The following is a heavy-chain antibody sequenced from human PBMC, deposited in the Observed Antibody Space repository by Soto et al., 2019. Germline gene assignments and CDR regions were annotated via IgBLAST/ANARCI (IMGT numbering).Heavy chain of an antibody. CDR1: GGSISSSSYY. CDR3: ARHRIKGDYPFDY. J-gene: IGHJ4*02. CDR2: IYYSGST. D-gene: IGHD4-17*01. Sequence: SETLSLTCTVSGGSISSSSYYWGWIRQPPGKGLEWIGSIYYSGSTYYNPSLKSRVTISVDTSKNQFSLKLSSVTAADTAVYYCARHRIKGDYPFDYWGQGTLVTVSS. V-gene: IGHV4-39*01.